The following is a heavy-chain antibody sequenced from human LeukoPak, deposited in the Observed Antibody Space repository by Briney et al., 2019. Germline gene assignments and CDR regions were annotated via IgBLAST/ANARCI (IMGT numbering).Heavy chain of an antibody. V-gene: IGHV3-23*01. Sequence: PGGSLRLSCAASGFTFSSYGMSWVRQAPGKGLEWVSAISGSGGSTYYADSVKGRFTISRDNSKNTLYLQMNSLRAEDTAVYYCAKGGMEWLLGSGIIDYWGQGTLVTVSS. D-gene: IGHD3-3*01. CDR1: GFTFSSYG. CDR2: ISGSGGST. CDR3: AKGGMEWLLGSGIIDY. J-gene: IGHJ4*02.